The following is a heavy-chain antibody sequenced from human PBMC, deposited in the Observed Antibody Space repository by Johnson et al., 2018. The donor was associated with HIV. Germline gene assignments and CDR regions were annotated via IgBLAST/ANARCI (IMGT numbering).Heavy chain of an antibody. CDR2: ISYDGSNK. Sequence: QVQLVESGGGVVQPGRSLRLSCAASGFTFSTYAMHWVRQAPGKGLEWVAVISYDGSNKYYADSVKGRFSISRDNSKNTLYLQMNSLRAEDTAVYYCARDWGFDDSSWPMEMGGAVDIWGQGTMVTVSS. J-gene: IGHJ3*02. CDR3: ARDWGFDDSSWPMEMGGAVDI. CDR1: GFTFSTYA. D-gene: IGHD6-13*01. V-gene: IGHV3-30*04.